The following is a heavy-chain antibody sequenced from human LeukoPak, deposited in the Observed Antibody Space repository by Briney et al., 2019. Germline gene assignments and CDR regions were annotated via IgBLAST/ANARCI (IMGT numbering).Heavy chain of an antibody. D-gene: IGHD3-10*01. CDR2: ICPDGSVV. CDR1: GFTFSAYC. J-gene: IGHJ4*02. CDR3: VRDLREADH. V-gene: IGHV3-74*01. Sequence: PGGSLRLSCVASGFTFSAYCMHWFRQGPEKGLEWVSRICPDGSVVNHADSVKGRFTTSRDNAKNTVFLQMNSLRVDDTAVYYCVRDLREADHWGLGTLVTVSS.